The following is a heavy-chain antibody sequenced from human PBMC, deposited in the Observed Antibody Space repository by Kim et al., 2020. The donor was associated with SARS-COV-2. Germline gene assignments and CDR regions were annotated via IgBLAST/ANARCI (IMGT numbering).Heavy chain of an antibody. Sequence: GGSLRLSCAASGFTFSSYAMHWVRQAPGKGLEWVAVISYDGSNKYYADSVKGRFTISRDNSKNTLYLQMNSLRAEDTAVYYCASMGIAAAAFDYWGQGTLVTVSS. V-gene: IGHV3-30*04. CDR2: ISYDGSNK. CDR3: ASMGIAAAAFDY. J-gene: IGHJ4*02. CDR1: GFTFSSYA. D-gene: IGHD6-13*01.